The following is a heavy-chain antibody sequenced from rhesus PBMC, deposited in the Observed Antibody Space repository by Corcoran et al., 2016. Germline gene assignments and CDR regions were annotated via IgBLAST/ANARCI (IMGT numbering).Heavy chain of an antibody. J-gene: IGHJ4*01. D-gene: IGHD2-21*01. Sequence: QVQLQESGPGLVEPSETLSLTCAVSGGSISSGYYYWSWIRQPPGKGLEWIGYITYSGRTSYNPSLKSRVTISRDTSKNQFSLKLSSVTAADTAVYYCAKKGTVLATDYWGQGVLVTVSS. CDR1: GGSISSGYYY. CDR2: ITYSGRT. V-gene: IGHV4-122*02. CDR3: AKKGTVLATDY.